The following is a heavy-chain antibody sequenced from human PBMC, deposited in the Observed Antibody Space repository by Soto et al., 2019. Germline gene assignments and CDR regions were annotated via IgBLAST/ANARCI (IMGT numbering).Heavy chain of an antibody. CDR3: VSQRTSVLTQAYFDY. V-gene: IGHV4-39*01. Sequence: SETLSLTCTVSCGSVSNSNYYWGWIRQSPGKGLEWIGSVYYRGRSYSKSSVKSRVTISVDTSKNQFSLNLNSVTASDTAVYYCVSQRTSVLTQAYFDYWGPGALVTVSS. J-gene: IGHJ4*02. D-gene: IGHD2-8*01. CDR2: VYYRGRS. CDR1: CGSVSNSNYY.